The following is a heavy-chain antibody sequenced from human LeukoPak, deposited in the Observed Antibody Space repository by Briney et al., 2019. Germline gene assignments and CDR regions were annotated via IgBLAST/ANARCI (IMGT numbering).Heavy chain of an antibody. Sequence: GGSLRLPCAASGFTFDDYAMHWVRQAPGKGLEWVSGITWNSGSIVYADSVKGRFTISRDNAENSLYLQMNSLRAEDAAFYYCAKGPARYFDWLPSWGQGTLVTVSS. J-gene: IGHJ4*02. CDR3: AKGPARYFDWLPS. V-gene: IGHV3-9*01. D-gene: IGHD3-9*01. CDR1: GFTFDDYA. CDR2: ITWNSGSI.